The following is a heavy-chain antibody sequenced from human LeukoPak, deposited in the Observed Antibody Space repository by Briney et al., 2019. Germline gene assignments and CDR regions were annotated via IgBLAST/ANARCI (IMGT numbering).Heavy chain of an antibody. CDR1: GFIFSDFS. D-gene: IGHD3-22*01. CDR2: ISSSSSYI. CDR3: ARDPLDYYDSRIPDY. J-gene: IGHJ4*02. Sequence: GGSLRLSCAASGFIFSDFSISWVRQAPGKGLEWVSSISSSSSYIYYADSVKGRFTISRDNAKNSLYLQMNSLRAEDTAVYYCARDPLDYYDSRIPDYWGQGTLVTVSS. V-gene: IGHV3-21*01.